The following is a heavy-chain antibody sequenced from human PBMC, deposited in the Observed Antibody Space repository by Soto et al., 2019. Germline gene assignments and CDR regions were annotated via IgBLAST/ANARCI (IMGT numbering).Heavy chain of an antibody. Sequence: QVQLVESGGGVVQPGTSLRLSCVGSGFTFRSYVIHWVRQAPGKGLEWVALTSYDGSNNFYGDSVKGRFTISRHNSRNTVELQMDSLPFEETALYYCARWGTTGGLDVWGQGTLVSVSS. V-gene: IGHV3-33*05. J-gene: IGHJ4*02. CDR3: ARWGTTGGLDV. CDR1: GFTFRSYV. D-gene: IGHD3-16*01. CDR2: TSYDGSNN.